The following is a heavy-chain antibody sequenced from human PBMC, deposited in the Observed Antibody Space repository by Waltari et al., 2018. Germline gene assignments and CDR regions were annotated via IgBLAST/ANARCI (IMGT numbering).Heavy chain of an antibody. Sequence: QVTLKESGPVLVKPTQTLTLTCTFSGFSLSTSGMCVSWIRQPPGKALEWLARIDWDDDKFYSTSLKTRLTISKDTSKNQVVLTMTNMDPVDTATYYCARTRVGDSSGPISYYFDYWGQGTLVTVSS. J-gene: IGHJ4*02. D-gene: IGHD3-22*01. V-gene: IGHV2-70*16. CDR2: IDWDDDK. CDR1: GFSLSTSGMC. CDR3: ARTRVGDSSGPISYYFDY.